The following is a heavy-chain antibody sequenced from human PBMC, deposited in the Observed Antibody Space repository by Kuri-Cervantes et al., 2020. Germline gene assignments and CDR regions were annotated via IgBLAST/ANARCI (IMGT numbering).Heavy chain of an antibody. Sequence: GESLKNSCAASGFTFDDYAMHWVRQAPGKGLEWVSAISGSGGSTYYADSVKGRFTISRDNSKNTLYLQMNSLRAEDTAVYYCARAEYDFWSGYNIVATYYFDYWGQGTLVTVSS. CDR2: ISGSGGST. J-gene: IGHJ4*02. D-gene: IGHD3-3*01. CDR1: GFTFDDYA. CDR3: ARAEYDFWSGYNIVATYYFDY. V-gene: IGHV3-23*01.